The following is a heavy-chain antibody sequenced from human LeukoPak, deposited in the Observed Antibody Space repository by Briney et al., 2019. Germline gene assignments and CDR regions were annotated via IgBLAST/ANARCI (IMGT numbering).Heavy chain of an antibody. CDR2: FIPMFGRA. J-gene: IGHJ4*02. CDR1: RGTFTSYA. D-gene: IGHD1-20*01. CDR3: ARDAGITGTYDYYCFDY. Sequence: ASVKVSCKASRGTFTSYAISWVRQAPGHGLQWMGRFIPMFGRANYAQKFQGRVSITTDESTSTAYMQLSSLRSDDTAVYYCARDAGITGTYDYYCFDYWGQGTLVTVSS. V-gene: IGHV1-69*05.